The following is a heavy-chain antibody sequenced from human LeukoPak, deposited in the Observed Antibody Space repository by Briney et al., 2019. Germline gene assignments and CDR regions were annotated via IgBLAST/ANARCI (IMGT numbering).Heavy chain of an antibody. V-gene: IGHV3-23*01. J-gene: IGHJ4*02. D-gene: IGHD6-19*01. CDR1: VFTFSTFA. CDR3: SKDLGFYSSGWNPLFNY. CDR2: ISESGSGT. Sequence: TGGSLRLSCATSVFTFSTFAMSWVRQAPGKGLEWVSSISESGSGTYYADSVKGRFTISRDNSKNMVYPQMNRLRAEDTAVYYCSKDLGFYSSGWNPLFNYGGQGTLVTVSS.